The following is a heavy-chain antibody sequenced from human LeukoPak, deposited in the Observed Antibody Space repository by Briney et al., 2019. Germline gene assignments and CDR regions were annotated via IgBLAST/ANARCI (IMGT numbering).Heavy chain of an antibody. Sequence: PGGSLRLSCAASGFTFSSYAMSWVRQAPGKGLEWVSAISGSGGSTYYADSVKGRFTISRDNSKNTLYPQMNSLRAEDTAVYYCAKGLSSGWYATDYWGQGTLVTVSS. V-gene: IGHV3-23*01. CDR1: GFTFSSYA. CDR2: ISGSGGST. D-gene: IGHD6-19*01. J-gene: IGHJ4*02. CDR3: AKGLSSGWYATDY.